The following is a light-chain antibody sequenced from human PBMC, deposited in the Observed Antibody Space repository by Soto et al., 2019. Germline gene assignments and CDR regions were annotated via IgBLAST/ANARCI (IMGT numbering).Light chain of an antibody. V-gene: IGKV2-24*01. Sequence: DIVMTQTPLSSPVTLGQPASISCRSSQSLVHSDGNTYLSWLQQRPGQPPRLLIYKVSNRCPAGPDTGIGSGAGTELTLKSSTVEAEDVVVYYCMQPTPSRPYTFGQGTKLEIK. J-gene: IGKJ2*01. CDR2: KVS. CDR3: MQPTPSRPYT. CDR1: QSLVHSDGNTY.